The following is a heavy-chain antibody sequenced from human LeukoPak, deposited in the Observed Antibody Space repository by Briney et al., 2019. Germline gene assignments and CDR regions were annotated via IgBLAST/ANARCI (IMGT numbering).Heavy chain of an antibody. D-gene: IGHD1-26*01. J-gene: IGHJ4*02. CDR2: ISHDGSIT. CDR1: GFTFTNYW. Sequence: PGGSLRLSCAASGFTFTNYWMHWVRQAPGKGLVWVSRISHDGSITTYADSVKGRFTISRDNAKNTVYLQMNSLRAEDTAVYYCARIAGGSYSVWGQGTLVTVSS. CDR3: ARIAGGSYSV. V-gene: IGHV3-74*03.